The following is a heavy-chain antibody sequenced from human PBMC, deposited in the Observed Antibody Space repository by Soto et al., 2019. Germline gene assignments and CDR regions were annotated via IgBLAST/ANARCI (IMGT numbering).Heavy chain of an antibody. Sequence: EVQLVESGGGLVQPGGSLRLSCAVSGFTFSSYCMNWVRQAPGKGLEWVSYISSGSSTIYYADSVKGRFTISRDNAKNSLYLQMNSLKDGDTAVYCCARVLGGYSSSHPFDYWGQGTLVTVSS. V-gene: IGHV3-48*02. CDR2: ISSGSSTI. CDR1: GFTFSSYC. CDR3: ARVLGGYSSSHPFDY. D-gene: IGHD6-6*01. J-gene: IGHJ4*02.